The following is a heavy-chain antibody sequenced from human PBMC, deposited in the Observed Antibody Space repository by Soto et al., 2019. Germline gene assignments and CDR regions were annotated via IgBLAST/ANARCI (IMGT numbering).Heavy chain of an antibody. D-gene: IGHD1-26*01. V-gene: IGHV3-33*01. CDR1: GFTFSSYG. J-gene: IGHJ6*02. CDR2: IWYDGSNK. CDR3: AREFRPSVGATFYYGMDV. Sequence: GGSLRLSCAASGFTFSSYGMHWVRQAPGKGLEWVAVIWYDGSNKYYADSVKGRFTISRDNSKNTLYLQMNSLRAEDTAVYYCAREFRPSVGATFYYGMDVWGQGTTVTVSS.